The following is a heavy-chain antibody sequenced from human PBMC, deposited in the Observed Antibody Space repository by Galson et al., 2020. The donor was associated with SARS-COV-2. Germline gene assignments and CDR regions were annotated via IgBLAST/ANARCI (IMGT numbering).Heavy chain of an antibody. J-gene: IGHJ3*02. V-gene: IGHV3-30-3*01. CDR1: GFTFSSYA. CDR3: AREGEAGTTSNAFDI. CDR2: ISYDGSNK. D-gene: IGHD1-1*01. Sequence: GESLKISCAASGFTFSSYAMHWVRQAPGKGLEWVAVISYDGSNKYYADSVKGRFTISRDNSKNTLYLQMNSLRAEDTAVYYCAREGEAGTTSNAFDIWGQGTMVTVSS.